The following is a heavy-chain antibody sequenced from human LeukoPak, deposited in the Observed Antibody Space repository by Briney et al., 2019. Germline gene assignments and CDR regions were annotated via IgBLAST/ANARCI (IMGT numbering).Heavy chain of an antibody. V-gene: IGHV3-49*04. CDR2: IRSKAYGGTT. CDR3: AGSTDLWFGESREY. CDR1: GFTFGDYA. J-gene: IGHJ4*02. D-gene: IGHD3-10*01. Sequence: GGSLRLSCTASGFTFGDYAMSWVRQAPGKGLEWVGFIRSKAYGGTTEYAASAKGRFTISRDDSKSIAYLQMNSLKTEDTAVYYCAGSTDLWFGESREYWGQGTLVTVSS.